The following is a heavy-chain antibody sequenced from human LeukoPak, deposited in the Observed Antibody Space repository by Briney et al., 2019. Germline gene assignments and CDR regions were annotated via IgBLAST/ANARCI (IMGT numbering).Heavy chain of an antibody. CDR1: GFTFSGSA. CDR3: TTPYYDFWSGYSGYYYYYMDV. V-gene: IGHV3-73*01. D-gene: IGHD3-3*01. Sequence: GGSLRLSCAASGFTFSGSAMHWVRQASGKGLEWVGRIRSKANSYATAYAASVKGRFTISRDDSKNTAYLQMNSLKTEDTAVYYCTTPYYDFWSGYSGYYYYYMDVWGKGTTVTVSS. CDR2: IRSKANSYAT. J-gene: IGHJ6*03.